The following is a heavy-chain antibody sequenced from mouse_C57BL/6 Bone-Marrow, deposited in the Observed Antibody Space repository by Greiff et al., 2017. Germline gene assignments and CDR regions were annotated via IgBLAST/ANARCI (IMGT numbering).Heavy chain of an antibody. D-gene: IGHD3-3*01. CDR3: ARGGTRFAY. CDR2: ISSGSSTI. V-gene: IGHV5-17*01. J-gene: IGHJ3*01. Sequence: EVKLVESGGGLVKPGGSLKLSCAASGFTFSDYGMHWVRQAPEKGLEWVAYISSGSSTIYYAGTVKGRFTISRDHAKNTLFLQMTSLRSEDTAMYYCARGGTRFAYWGQGTMVTVSA. CDR1: GFTFSDYG.